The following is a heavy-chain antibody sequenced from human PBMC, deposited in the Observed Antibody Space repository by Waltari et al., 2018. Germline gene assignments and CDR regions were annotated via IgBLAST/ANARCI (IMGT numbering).Heavy chain of an antibody. CDR1: GFGFSSVW. CDR3: VRGGHFDWSPIDY. Sequence: EVQLVESGGGLVQPGGSLTLSVAAPGFGFSSVWMHWVRQAPGKGLLWVSRINPDGRGTRYADSVQGRVTISRDNAKNTIYLQIDSLRAEDTAVYYCVRGGHFDWSPIDYWGQGTLVTVSS. J-gene: IGHJ4*02. V-gene: IGHV3-74*01. D-gene: IGHD3-9*01. CDR2: INPDGRGT.